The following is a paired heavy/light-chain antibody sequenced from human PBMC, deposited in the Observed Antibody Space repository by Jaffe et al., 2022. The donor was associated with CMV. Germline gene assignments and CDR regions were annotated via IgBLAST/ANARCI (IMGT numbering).Heavy chain of an antibody. CDR1: GFTFNNYW. V-gene: IGHV3-74*01. Sequence: EVQLVESGGGLVQPGGSLRLSCAASGFTFNNYWMHWVRQAPGKGLVWVSHINSDGSATSYVDPVKGRFTISRDNAKNTLYLQMNSLRAEDTAVYYCARVYSSGGGWGYWGQGTLVTVSS. D-gene: IGHD6-19*01. J-gene: IGHJ4*02. CDR2: INSDGSAT. CDR3: ARVYSSGGGWGY.
Light chain of an antibody. CDR1: KMGDKD. CDR2: QDS. Sequence: SYELTQPPSVSVSPGQTATITCSGDKMGDKDAYCWYQQKPGQSPVLVIYQDSKRPSGIPERFSGSNSGNTATLTISGTQAMDEADYYCQAWDSRTWVIGGGTKLTVL. J-gene: IGLJ3*02. V-gene: IGLV3-1*01. CDR3: QAWDSRTWV.